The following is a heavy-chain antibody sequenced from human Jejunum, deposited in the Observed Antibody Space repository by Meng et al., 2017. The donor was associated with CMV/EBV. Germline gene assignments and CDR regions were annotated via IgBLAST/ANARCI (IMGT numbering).Heavy chain of an antibody. CDR1: GFTFSSYY. CDR3: ARGPFYDYSTFDF. CDR2: ISSSSVHI. Sequence: ASGFTFSSYYMNWVRQAPGKGLEWVSSISSSSVHIYYADPVKGRFTISRDNANNLLYLQMNSLRAEDTAVYYCARGPFYDYSTFDFWGQGALVTVSS. D-gene: IGHD2/OR15-2a*01. J-gene: IGHJ4*02. V-gene: IGHV3-21*01.